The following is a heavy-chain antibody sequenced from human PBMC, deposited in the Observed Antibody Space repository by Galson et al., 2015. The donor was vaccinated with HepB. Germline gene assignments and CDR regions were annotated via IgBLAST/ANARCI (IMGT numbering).Heavy chain of an antibody. CDR2: ISWNSGSI. CDR1: GFTFDDYA. D-gene: IGHD2-15*01. J-gene: IGHJ4*02. CDR3: AREDPDCSGGSCYFDY. Sequence: SLRLSCAASGFTFDDYAMHWVRQAPGKGLEWVSGISWNSGSIGYADSVKGRFTISRDNSKNTLYLQMNSLRAEDTAVYYCAREDPDCSGGSCYFDYWGQGTLVTVSS. V-gene: IGHV3-9*01.